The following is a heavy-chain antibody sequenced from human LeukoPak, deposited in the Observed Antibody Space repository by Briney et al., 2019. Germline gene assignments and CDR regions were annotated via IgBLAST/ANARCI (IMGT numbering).Heavy chain of an antibody. CDR2: INTNTGNP. V-gene: IGHV7-4-1*02. J-gene: IGHJ5*02. D-gene: IGHD2-15*01. Sequence: ASVKVSCKASGCTFTSYAMNWVRQAPGQGLEWMGWINTNTGNPTYAQGFTGRFVFSLDTSVSTAYLQISSLKAEDTAVYYCAYQKGDCSGGSCYYKWFDPWGQGTLVTVSS. CDR3: AYQKGDCSGGSCYYKWFDP. CDR1: GCTFTSYA.